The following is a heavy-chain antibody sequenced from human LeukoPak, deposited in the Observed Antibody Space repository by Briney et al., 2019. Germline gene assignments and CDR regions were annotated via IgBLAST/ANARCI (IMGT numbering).Heavy chain of an antibody. V-gene: IGHV4-31*03. Sequence: SQTLSLTCTVSGGSFSSDTSCWSWIRQHPGKGLEWIGYIYYSGSTYYNPSLRGRVTISMDKSKNQFSLKVRSVTAADTAVYYCARHSKRWLHLDYWGQGTLVSVSS. CDR3: ARHSKRWLHLDY. CDR2: IYYSGST. CDR1: GGSFSSDTSC. J-gene: IGHJ4*02. D-gene: IGHD5-12*01.